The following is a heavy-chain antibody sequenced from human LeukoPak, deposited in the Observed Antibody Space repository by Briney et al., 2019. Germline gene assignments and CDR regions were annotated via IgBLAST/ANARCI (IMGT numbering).Heavy chain of an antibody. V-gene: IGHV3-23*01. CDR3: AKDFVEKNYYDSSGFDY. D-gene: IGHD3-22*01. CDR1: GFTFSSYA. J-gene: IGHJ4*02. CDR2: ISGSGGST. Sequence: GGSLRLSCAASGFTFSSYAMSWVRQAPGKGLEWVSAISGSGGSTYYADSVKGRFTISRDNSKNTLYLQMNSLRAEDTAVYYWAKDFVEKNYYDSSGFDYWGQGTLVTVSS.